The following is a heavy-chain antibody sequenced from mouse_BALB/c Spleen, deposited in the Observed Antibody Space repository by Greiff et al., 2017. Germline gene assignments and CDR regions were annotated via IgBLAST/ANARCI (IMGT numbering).Heavy chain of an antibody. D-gene: IGHD1-1*01. CDR3: ARYYGSSYNFDY. CDR2: IDPANGNT. V-gene: IGHV14-3*02. J-gene: IGHJ2*01. Sequence: VQLKESGAELVKPGASVKLSCTASGFNIKDTYMHWVKQRPEQGLEWIGRIDPANGNTKYDPKFQGKATITADTSSNTAYLQLSSLTSEDTAVYYCARYYGSSYNFDYWGQGTTLTVSS. CDR1: GFNIKDTY.